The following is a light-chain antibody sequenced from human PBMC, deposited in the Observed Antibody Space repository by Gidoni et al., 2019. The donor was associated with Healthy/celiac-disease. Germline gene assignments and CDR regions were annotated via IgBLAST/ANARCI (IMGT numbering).Light chain of an antibody. Sequence: DIQMTQSPSSLSASVGDRVTITCQASQDISNYLNWYQQKPGKAPKLLSYDASNLETGVPSRFSGSGSGTDFTFTISSLQPEDIATYYCQQDDNLPLTFXGXTKVEIK. V-gene: IGKV1-33*01. CDR3: QQDDNLPLT. CDR1: QDISNY. CDR2: DAS. J-gene: IGKJ4*01.